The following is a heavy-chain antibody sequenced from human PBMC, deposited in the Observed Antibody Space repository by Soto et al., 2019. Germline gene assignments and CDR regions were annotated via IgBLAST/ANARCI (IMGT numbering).Heavy chain of an antibody. J-gene: IGHJ4*02. CDR3: AKDAVYGDGLWLAGN. V-gene: IGHV3-23*01. Sequence: EVQLLESGGGLVQPGGSLRLSCAASGFSVSRYAMMWVRQPPGKGQEWVAGMTGSGGDIRYADPVKGPFTISKDNSKNTLYLQMNSLRAEDTAIYYCAKDAVYGDGLWLAGNWGQGTLVTVSS. CDR1: GFSVSRYA. CDR2: MTGSGGDI. D-gene: IGHD2-21*02.